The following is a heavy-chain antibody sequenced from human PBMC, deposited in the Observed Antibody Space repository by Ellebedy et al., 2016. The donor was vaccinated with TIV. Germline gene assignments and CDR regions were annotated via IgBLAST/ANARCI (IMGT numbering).Heavy chain of an antibody. D-gene: IGHD2-15*01. V-gene: IGHV1-8*01. CDR1: GYTFTSYE. Sequence: AASVKVSCKSSGYTFTSYETHWVRQASGRGLEWMGWMNPNSGDTAYSQNFQGRVTMTRDASKSTAYMELFSLASDDTAIYYCAREGGRGYGEIDDWGQGTLVTVSS. J-gene: IGHJ4*02. CDR3: AREGGRGYGEIDD. CDR2: MNPNSGDT.